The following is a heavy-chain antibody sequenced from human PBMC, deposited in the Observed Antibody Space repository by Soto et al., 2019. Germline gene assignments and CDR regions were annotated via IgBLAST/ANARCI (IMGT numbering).Heavy chain of an antibody. CDR2: IYHSGST. CDR3: ARGPYNYDSSGYLNWFDP. D-gene: IGHD3-22*01. Sequence: QLQLQESGSGLVKPSLTLSLTCAVSGGSISSGGYSWSWIRQPPGKGLEWIGYIYHSGSTYYNPSLKSRVTISVDRSKNQFSLKLSSVTAADTAVYYCARGPYNYDSSGYLNWFDPWGQGTLLTVSS. V-gene: IGHV4-30-2*01. J-gene: IGHJ5*01. CDR1: GGSISSGGYS.